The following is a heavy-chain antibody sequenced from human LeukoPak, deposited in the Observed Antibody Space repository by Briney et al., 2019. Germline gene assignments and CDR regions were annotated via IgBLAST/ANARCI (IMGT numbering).Heavy chain of an antibody. CDR3: ARVSNYYDSSGHYISDAFDI. Sequence: PGGSLRLSCAASGFTFSSYDMHWVRQATGKGLEWVSAIGTAGDTYYPGSVKGRFTISRENAKNSLYLQMNSLRAGDTAVYYCARVSNYYDSSGHYISDAFDIWGQGTMVTVSS. D-gene: IGHD3-22*01. CDR2: IGTAGDT. CDR1: GFTFSSYD. J-gene: IGHJ3*02. V-gene: IGHV3-13*01.